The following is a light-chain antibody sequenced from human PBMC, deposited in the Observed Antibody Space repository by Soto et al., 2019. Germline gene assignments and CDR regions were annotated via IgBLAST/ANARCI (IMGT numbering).Light chain of an antibody. V-gene: IGKV1-5*03. J-gene: IGKJ1*01. CDR3: QQYNSYSGT. Sequence: DIQMTQSPSTLSGSVGDRVTITCRASQTIISLLAWYQQKPGKAPKLLIYKASTLKSGVLSRFSGSGSGTEFTLTISSLQPDDFATYYCQQYNSYSGTFGQGTKVDIK. CDR2: KAS. CDR1: QTIISL.